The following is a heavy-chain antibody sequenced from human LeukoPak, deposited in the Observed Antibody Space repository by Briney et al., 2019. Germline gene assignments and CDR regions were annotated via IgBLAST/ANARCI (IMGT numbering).Heavy chain of an antibody. CDR1: GGSITSNSYY. J-gene: IGHJ4*02. D-gene: IGHD3-3*01. V-gene: IGHV4-39*01. CDR3: ARQSPIDDSWSGYSSGSDY. Sequence: SETLSLTCTVSGGSITSNSYYWGWIRRPPGKGLEWIGSMYYTGSTYYNPSLKSRVTISVDTSKNQFSLKLNFVTAADTAVYYCARQSPIDDSWSGYSSGSDYWGQGTLVTVSS. CDR2: MYYTGST.